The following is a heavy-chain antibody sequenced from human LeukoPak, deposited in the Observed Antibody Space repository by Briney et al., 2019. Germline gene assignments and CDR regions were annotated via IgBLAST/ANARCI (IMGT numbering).Heavy chain of an antibody. CDR2: IIPILGIA. J-gene: IGHJ5*02. V-gene: IGHV1-69*04. Sequence: ASVKVSCKASGGTFSSYAISWVRQAPGRGLEWMGRIIPILGIANYAQKFQGRVTITADKSTSTAYMELSSLRSEDTAVYYCARDYGASGYFKNWFDPWGQGTLVTVSS. D-gene: IGHD6-25*01. CDR3: ARDYGASGYFKNWFDP. CDR1: GGTFSSYA.